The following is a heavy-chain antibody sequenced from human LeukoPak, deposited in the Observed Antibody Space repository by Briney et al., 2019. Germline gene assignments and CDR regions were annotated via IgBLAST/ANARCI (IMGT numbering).Heavy chain of an antibody. CDR1: GFTFTNYG. J-gene: IGHJ4*02. Sequence: QPGGSLRLSCATSGFTFTNYGINWVRQAPGKGLEWVAYISSSAILYADSVKGRFTISRDNSKNTLYLQMNSLRAEDTAVYYCARDQVLWFGDSGPLDYWGQGTLVTVSS. V-gene: IGHV3-48*01. CDR3: ARDQVLWFGDSGPLDY. D-gene: IGHD3-10*01. CDR2: ISSSAI.